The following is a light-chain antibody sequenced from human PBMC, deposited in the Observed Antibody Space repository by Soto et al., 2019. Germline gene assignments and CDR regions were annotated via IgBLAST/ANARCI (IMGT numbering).Light chain of an antibody. V-gene: IGKV3-11*01. CDR1: QSVSSY. CDR3: QQRSNWPIT. CDR2: DAS. Sequence: EIVLTHSPATLSLSPGERATLSCRASQSVSSYLAWYQQKPGQAPGLLIYDASNRATGIPARFSGSGSGTDFTLTISSLEPEDFAVYYCQQRSNWPITFGQGTRLEIK. J-gene: IGKJ5*01.